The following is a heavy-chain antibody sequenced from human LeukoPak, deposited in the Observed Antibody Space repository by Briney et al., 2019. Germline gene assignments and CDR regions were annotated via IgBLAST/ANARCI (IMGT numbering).Heavy chain of an antibody. CDR1: GGSISSGDYY. D-gene: IGHD2-2*01. CDR3: ARYTVVPVFDY. J-gene: IGHJ4*02. V-gene: IGHV4-30-4*08. CDR2: IYYSGST. Sequence: PSETLSLTCTVSGGSISSGDYYWSWIRQPPGKGLEWIGYIYYSGSTYYNPSLKSRVTISVDTPKNQFSLKLSSVTAADTAVYYCARYTVVPVFDYWGPGTLVTVSS.